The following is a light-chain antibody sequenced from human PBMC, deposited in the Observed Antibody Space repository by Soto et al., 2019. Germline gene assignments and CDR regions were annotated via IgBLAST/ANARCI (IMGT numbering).Light chain of an antibody. J-gene: IGKJ1*01. CDR2: WAS. V-gene: IGKV4-1*01. CDR1: QSVFSNSNNKNC. CDR3: QHYYSIPWT. Sequence: DIVMTQSPDSLAVSLGERATINCKSSQSVFSNSNNKNCIAWYQQKSGQPPKLLIYWASSRESGVPDRFSGGGSGTDFTLTISSLQAEYVATYYCQHYYSIPWTFGQGTRVEIK.